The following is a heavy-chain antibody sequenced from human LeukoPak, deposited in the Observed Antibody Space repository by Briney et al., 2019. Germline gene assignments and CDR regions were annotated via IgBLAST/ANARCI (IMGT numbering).Heavy chain of an antibody. CDR3: AKTPIDYDILTGYFTYYFDY. V-gene: IGHV3-48*01. CDR2: ISSSSSTI. J-gene: IGHJ4*02. D-gene: IGHD3-9*01. CDR1: GFTFSSYS. Sequence: GGSLRLSCAASGFTFSSYSMNWVRQAPGKGLEWVSYISSSSSTIYYADSVKGRFTISRDNAKNSLYLQMNSLRAEDTAVYYCAKTPIDYDILTGYFTYYFDYWGQGTLVTVSS.